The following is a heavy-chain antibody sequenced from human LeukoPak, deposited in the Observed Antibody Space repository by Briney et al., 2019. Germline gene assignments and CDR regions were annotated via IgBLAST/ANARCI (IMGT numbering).Heavy chain of an antibody. CDR1: GYTFTSYA. CDR2: INAGNGNT. V-gene: IGHV1-3*01. Sequence: ASVKVSCKASGYTFTSYAMHWVRQAPGQRLEWMGWINAGNGNTKYSRKFQGRVTITRDTSASTAYMELSSLRSEDTAVYYCAREDGGGLDYWGQGTLVTVSS. J-gene: IGHJ4*02. D-gene: IGHD4-23*01. CDR3: AREDGGGLDY.